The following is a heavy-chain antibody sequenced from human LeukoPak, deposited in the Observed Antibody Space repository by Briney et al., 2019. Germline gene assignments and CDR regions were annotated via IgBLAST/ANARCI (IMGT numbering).Heavy chain of an antibody. Sequence: PGGSLRLSCAASGFTFSSYWMSWVRQAPGKGLEWVANIKQDGSEKYYVDSVKGRFTISRDNAKNSLYLQMNSLRAEDTAVYYCARADSSSWYYDYYYGVDVWGQGTTVTVSS. D-gene: IGHD6-13*01. CDR2: IKQDGSEK. V-gene: IGHV3-7*01. J-gene: IGHJ6*02. CDR1: GFTFSSYW. CDR3: ARADSSSWYYDYYYGVDV.